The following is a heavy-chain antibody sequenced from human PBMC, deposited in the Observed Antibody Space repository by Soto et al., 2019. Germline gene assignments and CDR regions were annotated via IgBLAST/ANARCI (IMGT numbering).Heavy chain of an antibody. CDR2: IYYSGST. V-gene: IGHV4-39*07. J-gene: IGHJ6*02. Sequence: SETLSLTCTVSGGSISSSSYYWGWIRQPPGKGLEWIGSIYYSGSTYYNPSLKSRVTISVDTSKNQFSLKLSSVTAADTAVYYCAREAGVTTIGYYYYYGMDVWGQGTTVTVSS. D-gene: IGHD4-17*01. CDR1: GGSISSSSYY. CDR3: AREAGVTTIGYYYYYGMDV.